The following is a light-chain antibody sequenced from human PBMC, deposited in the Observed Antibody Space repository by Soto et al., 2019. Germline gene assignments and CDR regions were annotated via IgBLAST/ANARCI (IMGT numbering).Light chain of an antibody. CDR1: QGVSKY. CDR3: QQRFTAMT. Sequence: EIVLTQSPGTLSLSPGERATLSCRASQGVSKYLAWYQQRPGQAPRLLIYDASNRAPGIPARFSGSGSGTDVTLTISSPEPEDFAVYYCQQRFTAMTFGPGTRVDIK. V-gene: IGKV3-11*01. CDR2: DAS. J-gene: IGKJ3*01.